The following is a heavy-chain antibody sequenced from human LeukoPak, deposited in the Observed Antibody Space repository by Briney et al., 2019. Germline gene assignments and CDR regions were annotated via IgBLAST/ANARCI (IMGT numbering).Heavy chain of an antibody. D-gene: IGHD5-12*01. Sequence: SETLSLTCTVSGGSISSSSYYWGWIRQPPGKGLEWIGSIYHSGTTYYNPSLKSRVTISVDTSKNQFSLKLNSVTAADTAVYYCARDDETGYVGNAFDIWGHGTMVTVSS. CDR1: GGSISSSSYY. J-gene: IGHJ3*02. CDR3: ARDDETGYVGNAFDI. V-gene: IGHV4-39*07. CDR2: IYHSGTT.